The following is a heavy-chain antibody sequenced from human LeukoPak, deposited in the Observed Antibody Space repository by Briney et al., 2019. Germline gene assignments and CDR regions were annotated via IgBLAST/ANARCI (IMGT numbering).Heavy chain of an antibody. CDR1: EFTFVRYA. CDR2: ISSSSFKI. D-gene: IGHD6-13*01. J-gene: IGHJ6*03. Sequence: PGGSLGLSCAASEFTFVRYAMNWARQAPGKGLEWVSYISSSSFKIGYADSVKGRFTISRDNSKNSLYLQMDSLRVEDTAVYYCVRDPSYGSSWYYYMDVWGKGTTVTVSS. V-gene: IGHV3-48*04. CDR3: VRDPSYGSSWYYYMDV.